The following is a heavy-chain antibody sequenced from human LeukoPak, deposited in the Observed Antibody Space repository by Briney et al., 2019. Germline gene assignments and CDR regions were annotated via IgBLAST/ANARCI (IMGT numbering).Heavy chain of an antibody. CDR3: AKEQMWGNGAAAGTKSDH. D-gene: IGHD6-13*01. Sequence: PGGSLRLSCAASGFTFSNYWMTWVRQAPGTGLEWVANIKEDGSEKYYVDSVKGRFTISRDNAKNSLYLQMNSLRVEDTAVYYCAKEQMWGNGAAAGTKSDHWGQGTLVTVSS. V-gene: IGHV3-7*01. CDR1: GFTFSNYW. J-gene: IGHJ4*02. CDR2: IKEDGSEK.